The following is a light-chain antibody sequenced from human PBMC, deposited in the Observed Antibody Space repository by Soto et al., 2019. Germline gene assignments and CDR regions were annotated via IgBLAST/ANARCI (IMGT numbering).Light chain of an antibody. Sequence: EIVLTQSPATLSLSPGXRATLSCRASQSVSSYLAWYQQKPGQAPRLLIYDASNRATGIPARFSGSGSGTDFTLTISSLEPEDFAVYYCQQRSNWPRITFGPGTKVDIK. CDR3: QQRSNWPRIT. V-gene: IGKV3-11*01. J-gene: IGKJ3*01. CDR1: QSVSSY. CDR2: DAS.